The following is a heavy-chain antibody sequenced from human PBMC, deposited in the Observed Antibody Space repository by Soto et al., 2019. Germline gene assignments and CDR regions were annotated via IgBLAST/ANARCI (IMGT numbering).Heavy chain of an antibody. CDR2: IIPIFGTA. V-gene: IGHV1-69*13. J-gene: IGHJ3*02. Sequence: SVKVSCKASGGTFSSYAISWVRQAPGQGLEWMGGIIPIFGTANYAQKFQGRVTITADESTSTAYTELSSLRSEDTAVYYCARDQYTYSGSYHAFDIWGQGTMVTVSS. CDR1: GGTFSSYA. CDR3: ARDQYTYSGSYHAFDI. D-gene: IGHD1-26*01.